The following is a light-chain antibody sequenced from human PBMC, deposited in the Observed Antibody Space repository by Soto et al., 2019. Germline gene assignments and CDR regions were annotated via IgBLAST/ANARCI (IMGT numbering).Light chain of an antibody. Sequence: QSVLTQPPSASGAPGQRVTISCSGSSSNIESNSVKWYQQLPGTAPKLLMYSNNQRPSGVTHRFSGSKSGTSASLAISGLQSEDEADYYCSSWDDTLNGPVFGGGTKVTVL. CDR1: SSNIESNS. J-gene: IGLJ2*01. V-gene: IGLV1-44*01. CDR3: SSWDDTLNGPV. CDR2: SNN.